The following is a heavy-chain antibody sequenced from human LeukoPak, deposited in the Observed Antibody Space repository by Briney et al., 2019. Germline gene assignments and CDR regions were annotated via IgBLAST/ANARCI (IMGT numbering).Heavy chain of an antibody. CDR2: ISSSVSTI. Sequence: GGSLRLSCAASGFTFSSYEMHWVRQAPGKGLEWVSYISSSVSTIYYADSVKGRFTISRDNAKNSLYLQMNSLRAEDTAVYYCARDYGGSSPFDYWGQGTLVTVSS. CDR3: ARDYGGSSPFDY. D-gene: IGHD4-23*01. V-gene: IGHV3-48*03. CDR1: GFTFSSYE. J-gene: IGHJ4*02.